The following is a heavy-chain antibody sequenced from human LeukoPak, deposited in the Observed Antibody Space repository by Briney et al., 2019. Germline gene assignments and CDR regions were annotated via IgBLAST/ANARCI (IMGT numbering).Heavy chain of an antibody. Sequence: PSETLSLTCTVSGGSISSYYWSWIRQPPEKGLEWIGYIYHSGSTNSNPSLKSRVTMSVDTSKNQFTVKLSSVTAADTAVYYCARSSADYYDSSGLTNHYYYYMDVWGKGTTVTVSS. J-gene: IGHJ6*03. D-gene: IGHD3-22*01. CDR3: ARSSADYYDSSGLTNHYYYYMDV. V-gene: IGHV4-59*12. CDR2: IYHSGST. CDR1: GGSISSYY.